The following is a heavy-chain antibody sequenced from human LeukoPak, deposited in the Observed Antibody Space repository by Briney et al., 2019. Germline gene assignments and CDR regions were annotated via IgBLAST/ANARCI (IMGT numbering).Heavy chain of an antibody. CDR1: GFTFSDYY. Sequence: NTGGSLRLSCAASGFTFSDYYMSWIRQAPGKGLEWVSYISSSGSTIYYADSVKGRSTISRDNAKNSLYLQMNSLRAEDTAVYYCARDSARRYCSGGSCYYYGMDVWGQGTTVTVSS. J-gene: IGHJ6*02. V-gene: IGHV3-11*01. D-gene: IGHD2-15*01. CDR2: ISSSGSTI. CDR3: ARDSARRYCSGGSCYYYGMDV.